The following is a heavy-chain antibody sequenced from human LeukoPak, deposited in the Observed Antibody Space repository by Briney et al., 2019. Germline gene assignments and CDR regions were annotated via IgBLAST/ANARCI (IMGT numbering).Heavy chain of an antibody. V-gene: IGHV1-2*02. CDR3: ASHRTDGSGSYYNGVRFDP. Sequence: ASVKVSCKASGYTFTGYYMHWVRQAPGRGLEWMGWINPNSGGTNYAQKFQGRVTMTRDTSISTAYMELSRLRSDDTAVYYCASHRTDGSGSYYNGVRFDPWGQGTLVTVSS. J-gene: IGHJ5*02. D-gene: IGHD3-10*01. CDR2: INPNSGGT. CDR1: GYTFTGYY.